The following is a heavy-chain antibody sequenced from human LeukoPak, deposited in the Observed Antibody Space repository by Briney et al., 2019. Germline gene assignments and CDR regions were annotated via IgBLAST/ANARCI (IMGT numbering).Heavy chain of an antibody. CDR2: ISSSGGST. CDR1: GFTFNTYA. D-gene: IGHD1-14*01. J-gene: IGHJ3*02. Sequence: GGSLRLSCAASGFTFNTYAMGWVRQAPGKGLEWVSAISSSGGSTYYADSVKGRFDISRDNSKNTLYLQMNSLRAEDTAVYYCAKDLTFDAFDIWGQGTMVTVSS. V-gene: IGHV3-23*01. CDR3: AKDLTFDAFDI.